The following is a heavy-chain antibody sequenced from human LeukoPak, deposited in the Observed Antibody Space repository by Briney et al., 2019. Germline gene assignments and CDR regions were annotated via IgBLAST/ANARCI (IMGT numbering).Heavy chain of an antibody. Sequence: GGSLRLSCAASGFTFSSYGMHWVRQAPGKGLEWVAIIWYDGSNQYYADSVKGRFTISRDNSKNTLYPQMNSLRAEDTAVYYCAKGRYVAAAGTILSFDYWGQGTLVTVSS. V-gene: IGHV3-33*06. D-gene: IGHD6-13*01. J-gene: IGHJ4*02. CDR3: AKGRYVAAAGTILSFDY. CDR2: IWYDGSNQ. CDR1: GFTFSSYG.